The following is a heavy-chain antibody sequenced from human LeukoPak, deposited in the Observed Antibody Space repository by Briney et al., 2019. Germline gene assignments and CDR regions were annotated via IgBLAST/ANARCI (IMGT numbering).Heavy chain of an antibody. CDR3: AKDSSDYGDYEFDY. CDR2: ISGSGGST. D-gene: IGHD4-17*01. CDR1: GFTFSSYA. V-gene: IGHV3-23*01. Sequence: GGSLKLSCAASGFTFSSYAMSWVRPAPGKGLEWVSAISGSGGSTYYADSVKGRFTISRDNSKNTLYLQMNSLRAEDTAVYYCAKDSSDYGDYEFDYWGQGTLVTVSS. J-gene: IGHJ4*02.